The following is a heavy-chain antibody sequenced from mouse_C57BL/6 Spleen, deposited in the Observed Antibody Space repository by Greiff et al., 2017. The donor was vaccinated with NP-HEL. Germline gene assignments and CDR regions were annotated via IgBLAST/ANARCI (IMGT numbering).Heavy chain of an antibody. CDR3: ASQDSSGSFAY. V-gene: IGHV1-82*01. CDR1: GYAFSSSW. CDR2: IYPGDGDT. J-gene: IGHJ3*01. D-gene: IGHD3-2*02. Sequence: VQLQQSGPELVKPGASVKISCKASGYAFSSSWMNWVKQRPGKGLEWIGRIYPGDGDTNYNGKFKGKATLTADKSSSTAYMQLSSLTSEDSAVYFCASQDSSGSFAYWAKGLWSLSLQ.